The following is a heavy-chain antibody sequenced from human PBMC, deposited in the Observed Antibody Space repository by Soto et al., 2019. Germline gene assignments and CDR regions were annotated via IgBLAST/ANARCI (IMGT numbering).Heavy chain of an antibody. CDR3: ARVRGHAYDMDV. V-gene: IGHV3-48*02. CDR2: LSKNFVTI. J-gene: IGHJ6*02. Sequence: GGSLRLSCATSGFRFGHYSFNWVRQAPGKGLEWVSYLSKNFVTIKYADSVKGRFTISRDNAENSLYLQMNSLRDEDTAVYYCARVRGHAYDMDVWGPGATVTVSS. CDR1: GFRFGHYS.